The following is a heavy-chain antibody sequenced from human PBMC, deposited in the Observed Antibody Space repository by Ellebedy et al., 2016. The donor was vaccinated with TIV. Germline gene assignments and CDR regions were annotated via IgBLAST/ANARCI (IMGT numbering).Heavy chain of an antibody. J-gene: IGHJ4*02. CDR2: IRSKANSYAT. Sequence: PGGSLRLSCAASGFTFSGSAMHWVRQASGKGLEWVGRIRSKANSYATAYAASVKGRFTISRDDSKNTAYLQMNSLKTEDTAVYYRTKYCSGGSCYGYWGQGTLVTVSS. D-gene: IGHD2-15*01. CDR1: GFTFSGSA. V-gene: IGHV3-73*01. CDR3: TKYCSGGSCYGY.